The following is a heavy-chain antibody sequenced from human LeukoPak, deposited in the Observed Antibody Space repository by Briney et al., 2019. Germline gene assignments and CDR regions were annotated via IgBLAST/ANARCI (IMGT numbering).Heavy chain of an antibody. V-gene: IGHV4-59*01. Sequence: SETLSLTRTASGGSITSYYWSWIRQPPGKGLEWIGYISYSGSTNYSPSLKSRVTISEDTSKNQFYLKLSSVTAADTAVYYCASGDYYGSGAFHILGQGTMVTVSS. CDR1: GGSITSYY. J-gene: IGHJ3*02. D-gene: IGHD3-10*01. CDR2: ISYSGST. CDR3: ASGDYYGSGAFHI.